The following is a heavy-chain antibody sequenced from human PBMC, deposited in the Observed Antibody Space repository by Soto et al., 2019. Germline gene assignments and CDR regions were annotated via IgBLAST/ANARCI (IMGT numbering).Heavy chain of an antibody. V-gene: IGHV4-4*07. CDR1: GGSISSYY. CDR3: ARYYYGSGSYEYYYYYGLDV. CDR2: IYTSGRT. Sequence: QVQLQESGPGLVKPSETLSLTCTVSGGSISSYYWSWIRQPAGKGLEWIGRIYTSGRTDYNPSLRSRVTMSVDPSKNQFSLKLSSVTAADTAVYYCARYYYGSGSYEYYYYYGLDVWGQGTTVTVSS. D-gene: IGHD3-10*01. J-gene: IGHJ6*02.